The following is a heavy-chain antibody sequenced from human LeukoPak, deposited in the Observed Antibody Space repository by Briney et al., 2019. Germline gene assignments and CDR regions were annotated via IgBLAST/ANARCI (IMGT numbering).Heavy chain of an antibody. D-gene: IGHD3-22*01. Sequence: SETLSLTCTVSGGSINNYYWSWIRQPAGKGLEWIGRIYTSGSTYHNPSLMSRVTMSVDTSKNQFSLKLSSVTAADTAVYYCARDAYYYDESGYYINDYWGQGTLVTVSS. V-gene: IGHV4-4*07. CDR2: IYTSGST. CDR3: ARDAYYYDESGYYINDY. CDR1: GGSINNYY. J-gene: IGHJ4*02.